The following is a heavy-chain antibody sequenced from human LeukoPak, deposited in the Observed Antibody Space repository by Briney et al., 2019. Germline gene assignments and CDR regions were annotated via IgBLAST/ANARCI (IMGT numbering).Heavy chain of an antibody. CDR3: AKVDNYYGSWSYRVNS. J-gene: IGHJ4*02. CDR1: RSTFFSHV. V-gene: IGHV3-30*02. Sequence: GGSLRDSCAEARSTFFSHVMHCVRQAPGKGLDWVAFIRYDGSKKFYADSVKGRFTISRDNSKNTLDLQMNSLRTDDTAVYYCAKVDNYYGSWSYRVNSWGQGTLVTVSS. CDR2: IRYDGSKK. D-gene: IGHD3-10*01.